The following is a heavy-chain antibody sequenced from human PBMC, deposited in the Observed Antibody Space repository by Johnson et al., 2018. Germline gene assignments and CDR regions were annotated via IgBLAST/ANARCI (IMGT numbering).Heavy chain of an antibody. CDR3: ARERYGSNSTGYYYYYMDV. CDR2: IIPILGIA. V-gene: IGHV1-69*04. CDR1: GGTFSSYT. Sequence: QVQLVQSGAEVKKXGSSVKVSCKASGGTFSSYTISWVRQAPGHGLEWMGRIIPILGIANYAPKFQGRVTITADKSTSTAYMELSSLRSEDQAVYYCARERYGSNSTGYYYYYMDVWGKGTTVTVSS. D-gene: IGHD4-23*01. J-gene: IGHJ6*03.